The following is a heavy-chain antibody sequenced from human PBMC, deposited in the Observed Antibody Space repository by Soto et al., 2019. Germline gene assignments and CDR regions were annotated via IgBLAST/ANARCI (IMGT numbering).Heavy chain of an antibody. J-gene: IGHJ5*02. CDR3: ARYSSSMGWFDP. CDR1: GFSLSTSGVG. D-gene: IGHD6-6*01. V-gene: IGHV2-5*02. Sequence: QITLKESGPPLVKPTQTLTLTCTFSGFSLSTSGVGVGWIRQPPGQALEWLALIYWDDDKRYSPSLKSRLTITKDPSKNQVVLTMTNMDPVDTATYYCARYSSSMGWFDPWGQGALVTVSS. CDR2: IYWDDDK.